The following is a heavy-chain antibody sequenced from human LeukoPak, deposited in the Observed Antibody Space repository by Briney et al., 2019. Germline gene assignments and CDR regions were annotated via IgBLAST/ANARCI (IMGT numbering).Heavy chain of an antibody. J-gene: IGHJ5*02. CDR2: INHSGSP. Sequence: SETLSLTCAVYGGSFSGYYWSWFRQPPGKGLEWIGEINHSGSPNYNPSLKSRVTISVDTSKNQFSLKLSSVTAADTAVYYCATQYHDSSLNWFDPWGQGTLVTVSS. D-gene: IGHD3-22*01. CDR1: GGSFSGYY. V-gene: IGHV4-34*01. CDR3: ATQYHDSSLNWFDP.